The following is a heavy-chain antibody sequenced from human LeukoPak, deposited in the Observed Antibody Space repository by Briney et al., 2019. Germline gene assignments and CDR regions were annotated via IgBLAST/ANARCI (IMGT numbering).Heavy chain of an antibody. CDR1: GFNVISRY. J-gene: IGHJ4*02. V-gene: IGHV3-53*01. CDR3: ARGGGEEWLFSY. CDR2: INSANDT. Sequence: GGSLRLSCAVSGFNVISRYMSWVRQAPGKGLEWVSVINSANDTFYTDSVKGRFTVSRDNSKNTFYLQMNSLRADDTAMYYCARGGGEEWLFSYWGQGTLVTVSS. D-gene: IGHD3-3*01.